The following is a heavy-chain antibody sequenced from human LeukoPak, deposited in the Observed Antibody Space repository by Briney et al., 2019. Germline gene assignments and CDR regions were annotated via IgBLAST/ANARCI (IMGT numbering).Heavy chain of an antibody. J-gene: IGHJ4*02. D-gene: IGHD6-13*01. CDR1: GGSFSGYS. CDR3: ARYVHSSSWPTFDY. Sequence: SETLSLTCAVYGGSFSGYSWSWIRQPPGKGLEWIGYIYHGGSTSYNPSLKSRVTISVDRSKNQFSLRLSSVTAADTAVYYCARYVHSSSWPTFDYWGQGTLVTVSS. CDR2: IYHGGST. V-gene: IGHV4-30-2*01.